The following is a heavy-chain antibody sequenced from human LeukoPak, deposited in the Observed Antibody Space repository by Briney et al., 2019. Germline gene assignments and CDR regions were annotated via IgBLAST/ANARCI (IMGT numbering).Heavy chain of an antibody. J-gene: IGHJ5*02. V-gene: IGHV1-24*01. D-gene: IGHD4-17*01. CDR2: FDPDDGAR. CDR3: ASDRTMTTVTSGQSWDDP. Sequence: ASGKVSCKVSGYSLTALAIHWVRQAPGKGLEWMGRFDPDDGARIYSQRFQDRFLMTEDPSSDTAYMELSGLRSEDTAVYFCASDRTMTTVTSGQSWDDPWGQGTLVTVSS. CDR1: GYSLTALA.